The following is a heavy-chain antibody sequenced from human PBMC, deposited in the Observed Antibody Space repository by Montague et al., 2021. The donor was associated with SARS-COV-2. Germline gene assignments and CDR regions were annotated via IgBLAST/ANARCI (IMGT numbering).Heavy chain of an antibody. V-gene: IGHV4-61*01. CDR2: VYHTGST. D-gene: IGHD3-22*01. CDR1: GVSISSGSYY. Sequence: SETLSLTCSVSGVSISSGSYYWSWVRQPPGKGLEWIGYVYHTGSTNYNPSLKSRVTLSIDTSKNQFSLNLTSVTAADTAVYYCVRENYYFYDSGSKWGRGTLVIAVSS. J-gene: IGHJ4*02. CDR3: VRENYYFYDSGSK.